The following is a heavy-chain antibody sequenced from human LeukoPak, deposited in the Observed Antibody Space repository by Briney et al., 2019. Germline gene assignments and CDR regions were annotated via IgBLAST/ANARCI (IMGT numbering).Heavy chain of an antibody. CDR1: GGSISSYY. D-gene: IGHD1-26*01. CDR2: IYTSGST. Sequence: PSETLSLTCTVSGGSISSYYWSWIRQPAGKGLEWIGRIYTSGSTNYNPSLKRRVTMSVDTSKNQFSLKLSSVTAADTAVYYCARDGLSAVGATSVYFDYWGQRTLVTVSS. J-gene: IGHJ4*02. V-gene: IGHV4-4*07. CDR3: ARDGLSAVGATSVYFDY.